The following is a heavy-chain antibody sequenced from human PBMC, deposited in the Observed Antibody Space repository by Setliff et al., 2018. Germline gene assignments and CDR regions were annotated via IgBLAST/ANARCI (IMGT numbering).Heavy chain of an antibody. J-gene: IGHJ4*02. CDR3: ARMSGFTRWFDY. D-gene: IGHD3-10*01. CDR2: IYTSWST. V-gene: IGHV4-61*09. CDR1: GDSISSRRSY. Sequence: SETLSLTCTVSGDSISSRRSYWGWFRQPAGKGLEWIGQIYTSWSTNYNPSLKSRVTISLDTSKNQFSLSLSSVTAADTAVYYCARMSGFTRWFDYWGQGTLVTVSS.